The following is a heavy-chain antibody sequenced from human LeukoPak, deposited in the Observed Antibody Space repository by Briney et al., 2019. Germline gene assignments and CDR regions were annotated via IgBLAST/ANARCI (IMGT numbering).Heavy chain of an antibody. CDR1: GFTSSSYG. J-gene: IGHJ4*02. D-gene: IGHD3-10*01. Sequence: PGGSLRLSCAASGFTSSSYGMHWVRQAPGKGLEWVAVIWYDGSNKYYADSVKGRFTISRDNSKNTLYLQMNSLRAEDTAVYYCARDQMVQGVIYYFDYWGQGTLVTVSS. CDR2: IWYDGSNK. V-gene: IGHV3-33*01. CDR3: ARDQMVQGVIYYFDY.